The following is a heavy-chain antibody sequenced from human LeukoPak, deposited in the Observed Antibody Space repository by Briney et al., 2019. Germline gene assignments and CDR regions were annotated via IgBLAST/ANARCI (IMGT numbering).Heavy chain of an antibody. V-gene: IGHV3-74*01. CDR1: GFTVSSNY. J-gene: IGHJ2*01. Sequence: PGGSLRLSCAASGFTVSSNYMSWVRQAPGEGLAWVSRITNDGSATGYADSVKGRFTISRDNAKNTLYLHMDSLSPEDTAVYYCARDASPGYFDLWGRGTLVTVSS. D-gene: IGHD2-15*01. CDR2: ITNDGSAT. CDR3: ARDASPGYFDL.